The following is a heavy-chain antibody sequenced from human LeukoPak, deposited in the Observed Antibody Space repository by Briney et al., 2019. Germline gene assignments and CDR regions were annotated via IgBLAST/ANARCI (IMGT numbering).Heavy chain of an antibody. CDR2: INPSSGGT. CDR3: ARGDCSGGSCYSVENWFDP. J-gene: IGHJ5*02. CDR1: GYTFTKYY. D-gene: IGHD2-15*01. Sequence: AASVKVSCKASGYTFTKYYMFWVRQAPGQGLEWMGRINPSSGGTDYAQKFQGRVTMTRDTSISTAYMELSRLRSDDTAMYYCARGDCSGGSCYSVENWFDPWGQGTLVTVSS. V-gene: IGHV1-2*06.